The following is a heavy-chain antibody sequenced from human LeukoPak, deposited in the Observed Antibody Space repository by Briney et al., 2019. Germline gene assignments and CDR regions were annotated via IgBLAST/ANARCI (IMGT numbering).Heavy chain of an antibody. Sequence: PGGSLRLSCAASGFTFSSYAMSWVRQAPGKGLEWVSAISGSGGSTYYADSVEGRFTISRDNSKNTLYLQMNSLRAEDTAVYYCAKDPVPDFWSDHNYYMDVWGKGTTVTVSS. D-gene: IGHD3-3*01. CDR3: AKDPVPDFWSDHNYYMDV. CDR1: GFTFSSYA. CDR2: ISGSGGST. J-gene: IGHJ6*03. V-gene: IGHV3-23*01.